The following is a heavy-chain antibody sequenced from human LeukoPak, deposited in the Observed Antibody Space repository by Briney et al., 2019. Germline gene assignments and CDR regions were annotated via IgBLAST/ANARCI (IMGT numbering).Heavy chain of an antibody. CDR2: ISGSGGST. CDR1: GFTFSSYA. CDR3: AKSRNYDSWSETCY. Sequence: GGSLRLSCAASGFTFSSYAMSWVRQAPGKGLEWVSAISGSGGSTYYADSVKGRFTISRDNSKNTLYLQMNSLRAEDTAVYYCAKSRNYDSWSETCYWGQGTLVTVSS. J-gene: IGHJ4*02. D-gene: IGHD3-3*01. V-gene: IGHV3-23*01.